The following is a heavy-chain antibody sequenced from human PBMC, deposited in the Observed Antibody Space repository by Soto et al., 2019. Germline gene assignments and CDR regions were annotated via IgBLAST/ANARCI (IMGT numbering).Heavy chain of an antibody. D-gene: IGHD3-22*01. Sequence: EVQLVESGGGLVQPGGSLRLSCAASGFTFSNYNMNWARQAPGKGLEWVSSISSSSSTIYYADSVKGRCTISRDKAKNSLYLQMNSLRDEDTSVYYYASRYNYDSRCYYYPYYYWGQGTLVTGSS. CDR1: GFTFSNYN. V-gene: IGHV3-48*02. J-gene: IGHJ4*02. CDR3: ASRYNYDSRCYYYPYYY. CDR2: ISSSSSTI.